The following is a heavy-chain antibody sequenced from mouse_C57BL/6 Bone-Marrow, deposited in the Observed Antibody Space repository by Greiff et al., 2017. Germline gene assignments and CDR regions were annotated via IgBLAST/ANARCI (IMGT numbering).Heavy chain of an antibody. CDR2: IRNKAHGYTT. CDR1: GFTFTDYY. V-gene: IGHV7-3*01. J-gene: IGHJ1*03. D-gene: IGHD1-1*01. CDR3: ARYYYGSSYWYFDV. Sequence: EVQLVESGGGLVQPGGSLSLSCAASGFTFTDYYMRWVRQPPGKALEWLGFIRNKAHGYTTEYSASVKGRFTISRDNSQSILYLQMNDLRAEDSATYYCARYYYGSSYWYFDVWGTGTTVTVSS.